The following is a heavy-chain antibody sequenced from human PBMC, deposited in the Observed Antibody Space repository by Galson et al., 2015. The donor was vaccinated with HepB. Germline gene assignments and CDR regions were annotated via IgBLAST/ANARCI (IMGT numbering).Heavy chain of an antibody. Sequence: SLRLSCAASGFTFSSYSMNWVRQAPGKGLEWVSSISRSSSYIYYADSVKGRFTISRDNAKNSLYLQMNSLRAEDTAVYYCARDRGYYGSGRYYNGNWYFDVWGLGTLVTVSS. J-gene: IGHJ2*01. V-gene: IGHV3-21*01. CDR1: GFTFSSYS. CDR3: ARDRGYYGSGRYYNGNWYFDV. CDR2: ISRSSSYI. D-gene: IGHD3-10*01.